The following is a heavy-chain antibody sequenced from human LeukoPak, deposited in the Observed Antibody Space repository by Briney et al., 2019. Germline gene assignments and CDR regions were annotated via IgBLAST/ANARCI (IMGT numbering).Heavy chain of an antibody. CDR2: IIPIFGTA. J-gene: IGHJ6*03. Sequence: GASVKVSCKASGYTFTTYAISWVRQAPGQGLEWMGGIIPIFGTANYAQKFQGRVTITADESTSTAYMELSSLRSEDTAVYYCARVTMVRGVIEGYYYMDVWGKGTTVTISS. D-gene: IGHD3-10*01. V-gene: IGHV1-69*13. CDR3: ARVTMVRGVIEGYYYMDV. CDR1: GYTFTTYA.